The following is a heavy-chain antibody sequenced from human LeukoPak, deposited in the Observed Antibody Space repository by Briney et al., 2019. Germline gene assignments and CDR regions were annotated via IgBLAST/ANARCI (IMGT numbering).Heavy chain of an antibody. CDR3: ARWAEDYGDYGLDY. Sequence: PSETLSLTCAVSGYSISSGYYWGWIRPPPGKGLEWIGSIYHSGSTYYNPSLKSRVTISVDTSKNQFSLKLSSVTAADTAVYYCARWAEDYGDYGLDYWGQGTLVTVSS. D-gene: IGHD4-17*01. CDR1: GYSISSGYY. CDR2: IYHSGST. V-gene: IGHV4-38-2*01. J-gene: IGHJ4*02.